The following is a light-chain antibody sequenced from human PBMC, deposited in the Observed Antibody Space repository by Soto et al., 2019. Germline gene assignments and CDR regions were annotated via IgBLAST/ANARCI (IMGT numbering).Light chain of an antibody. J-gene: IGKJ4*01. V-gene: IGKV3-20*01. CDR3: QQFSSYPLT. CDR2: GAS. CDR1: QSVSNNY. Sequence: EVVLTQSPGTLSLSPGERATLSCRASQSVSNNYLAWYQQKPGQAPRLXMYGASNRATGIPDRFSGSGSGTDFTLTISRLEPEDFEVYYCQQFSSYPLTFGGGTKVDIK.